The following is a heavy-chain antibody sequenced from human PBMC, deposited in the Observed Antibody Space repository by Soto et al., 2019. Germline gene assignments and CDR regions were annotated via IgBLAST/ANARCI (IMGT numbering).Heavy chain of an antibody. Sequence: QVQLVQSGAEVKKPGASVKVSCKDSGYTFSSYDINWVRQATGQGLEWMGWLNPNSGDTGYAQKFQGRVTLTRNTSINTAYIELSRLTSDDTAVYYCATSGGGWYLYWGQGTLVTVSS. J-gene: IGHJ4*02. V-gene: IGHV1-8*01. CDR3: ATSGGGWYLY. D-gene: IGHD6-19*01. CDR1: GYTFSSYD. CDR2: LNPNSGDT.